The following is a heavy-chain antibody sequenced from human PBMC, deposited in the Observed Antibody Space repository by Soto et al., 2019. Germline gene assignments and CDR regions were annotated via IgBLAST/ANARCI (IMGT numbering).Heavy chain of an antibody. CDR1: GGSISSSSYY. J-gene: IGHJ3*02. Sequence: SETLSLTCTVSGGSISSSSYYWGWIRQPPGKGLEWIGSIYYSGSTYYNPSLKSRVTISVDTSKNQFSLKLSSVTAADTAVYYCATIYSGSYYGAFDIWGQGTMVTVSS. CDR2: IYYSGST. D-gene: IGHD1-26*01. V-gene: IGHV4-39*01. CDR3: ATIYSGSYYGAFDI.